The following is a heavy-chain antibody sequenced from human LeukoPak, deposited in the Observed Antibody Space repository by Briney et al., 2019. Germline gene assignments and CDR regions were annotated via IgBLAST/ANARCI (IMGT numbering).Heavy chain of an antibody. D-gene: IGHD1-1*01. J-gene: IGHJ4*02. Sequence: GRSLRLSCAASGFTFSSYAMHWVRQAPGKGLEWVAVISYDGSNKYYADSVKGRFTISRDNSKNTLYLQMNSLRAEDTAVYYCARERGRNDLFQIGYWGQGTLVTVSS. V-gene: IGHV3-30*01. CDR3: ARERGRNDLFQIGY. CDR2: ISYDGSNK. CDR1: GFTFSSYA.